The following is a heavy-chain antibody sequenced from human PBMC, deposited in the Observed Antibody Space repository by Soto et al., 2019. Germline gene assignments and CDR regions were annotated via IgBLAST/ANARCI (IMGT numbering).Heavy chain of an antibody. Sequence: SETLSLTCTVSGGSISSYCWSWIRQPAGKGLEWIGRIYTSGSTNYNPSLKSRVTMSVDTSKNQFSLKLSSVTAADTAVYYCARDLGITMIGTGFDYWGQGTLVTVSS. D-gene: IGHD3-22*01. CDR1: GGSISSYC. V-gene: IGHV4-4*07. J-gene: IGHJ4*02. CDR2: IYTSGST. CDR3: ARDLGITMIGTGFDY.